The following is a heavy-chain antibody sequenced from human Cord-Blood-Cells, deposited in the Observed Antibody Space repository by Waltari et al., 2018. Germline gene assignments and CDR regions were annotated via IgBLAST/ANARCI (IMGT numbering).Heavy chain of an antibody. Sequence: KKPGSSVKVSCKASGGTFSSYAISWVRQDPGQGLEWMGGIIPIFGTANYAQKLQGRVTITADESTSTAYMGRSSLRSEDTAVYYCARAGGIAARPYYYYMDVWGKGTTVTVSS. CDR1: GGTFSSYA. V-gene: IGHV1-69*01. J-gene: IGHJ6*03. CDR2: IIPIFGTA. D-gene: IGHD6-6*01. CDR3: ARAGGIAARPYYYYMDV.